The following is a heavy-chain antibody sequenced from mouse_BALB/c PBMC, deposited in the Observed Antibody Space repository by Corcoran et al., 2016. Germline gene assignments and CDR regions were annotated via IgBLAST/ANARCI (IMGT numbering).Heavy chain of an antibody. D-gene: IGHD3-1*01. CDR1: GYTFSSYW. J-gene: IGHJ4*01. CDR2: ILPGSGST. Sequence: QVQLQQSGAELMKPGASVKISCKATGYTFSSYWIEWVKQRPGHGLEWIGEILPGSGSTNYNEKFKGKATFTADTSSNTAYMQLSSLTSEDSAVYYCARRGLTFYAMDYWGQGTSVTVSS. V-gene: IGHV1-9*01. CDR3: ARRGLTFYAMDY.